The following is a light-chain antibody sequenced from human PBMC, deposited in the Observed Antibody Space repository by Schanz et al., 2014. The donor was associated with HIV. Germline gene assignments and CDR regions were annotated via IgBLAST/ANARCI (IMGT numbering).Light chain of an antibody. Sequence: QSALTQPASVSGSPGQSITISCTVASSDVGDVNFVSWYQQHPGKAPKLMIYDFSDRPSGISSRFSGSKSGNTASLTISALQAEDEADYYCGSYGGSDNMVFGGGTKLTVL. CDR3: GSYGGSDNMV. CDR1: SSDVGDVNF. CDR2: DFS. J-gene: IGLJ3*02. V-gene: IGLV2-14*03.